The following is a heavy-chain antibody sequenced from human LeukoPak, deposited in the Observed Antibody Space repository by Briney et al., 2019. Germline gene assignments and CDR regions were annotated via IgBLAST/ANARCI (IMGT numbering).Heavy chain of an antibody. J-gene: IGHJ4*02. V-gene: IGHV4-31*03. CDR1: GGSISSGGYY. D-gene: IGHD2-2*01. Sequence: RPSETLSLTCTVSGGSISSGGYYWSWIRQHPGKGLEWIGYIYYSGSTYYNPSLKSRVTISVDTSKNRFSLKLSSVTAADTAVYYCARVGSTTLLYYFDYWGQGTLVTVSS. CDR3: ARVGSTTLLYYFDY. CDR2: IYYSGST.